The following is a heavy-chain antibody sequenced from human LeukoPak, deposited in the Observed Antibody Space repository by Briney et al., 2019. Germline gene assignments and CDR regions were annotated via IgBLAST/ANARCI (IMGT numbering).Heavy chain of an antibody. CDR3: VRDGISVAANAFDV. V-gene: IGHV3-48*03. Sequence: GGSLRLSCAASGFTFSTSEMNWVRQAPGKGLEWLSYIDGRGATIFYADSVKDRFTISRDNAKNSLYLQMNSLRVEDTALYYCVRDGISVAANAFDVWGQGTMVTVSS. D-gene: IGHD6-19*01. J-gene: IGHJ3*01. CDR2: IDGRGATI. CDR1: GFTFSTSE.